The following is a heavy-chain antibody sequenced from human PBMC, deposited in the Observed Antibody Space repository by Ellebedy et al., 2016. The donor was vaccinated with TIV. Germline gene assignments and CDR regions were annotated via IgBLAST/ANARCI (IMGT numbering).Heavy chain of an antibody. J-gene: IGHJ4*02. Sequence: GGSLRLSCAASGFTFGSFAMHWVRQAPGKGLEWLSVISGDGSSTYHADSVKGRFTITRDNSKNTLYRQVNRLRTEDTAVYYCAKGTSSGFNYDRVGFEYWGQGILVTVSS. CDR1: GFTFGSFA. D-gene: IGHD3-22*01. V-gene: IGHV3-23*01. CDR3: AKGTSSGFNYDRVGFEY. CDR2: ISGDGSST.